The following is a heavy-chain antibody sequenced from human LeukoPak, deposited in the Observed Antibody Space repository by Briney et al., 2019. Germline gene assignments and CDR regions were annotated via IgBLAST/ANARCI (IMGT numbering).Heavy chain of an antibody. J-gene: IGHJ4*02. D-gene: IGHD5-24*01. CDR1: GGSISSGSYY. V-gene: IGHV4-61*02. Sequence: PSETLSLTCTVSGGSISSGSYYWSWIRQPAGKGLEWIGRIYTSGSTNYNPSLKSRVTISVDTSKNQFSLKLSSVTAADTAVYYCARDGYNNDFDHWGQGTLVTVSS. CDR2: IYTSGST. CDR3: ARDGYNNDFDH.